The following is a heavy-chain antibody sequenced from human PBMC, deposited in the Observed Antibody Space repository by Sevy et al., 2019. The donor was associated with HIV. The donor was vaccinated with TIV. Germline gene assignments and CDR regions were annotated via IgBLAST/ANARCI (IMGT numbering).Heavy chain of an antibody. D-gene: IGHD2-15*01. CDR3: ARGHVSDCSGDSCYSGWFDP. CDR1: GGSFSGYY. Sequence: SETLSLTCAVYGGSFSGYYWSWIRQPPGKGLEWIGEINHSGSTNYNPSLKSRVTISVDTSKNQFSLKLSSVTAADTAVYYCARGHVSDCSGDSCYSGWFDPWGQGTLVTVSS. CDR2: INHSGST. V-gene: IGHV4-34*01. J-gene: IGHJ5*02.